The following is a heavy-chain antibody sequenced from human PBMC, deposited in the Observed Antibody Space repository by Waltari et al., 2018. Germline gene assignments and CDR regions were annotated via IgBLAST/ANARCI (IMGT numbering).Heavy chain of an antibody. V-gene: IGHV3-9*03. Sequence: LEWVSGISWNSGSIGYADSVKGRFTISRDNAKNSLYLQMNSLRAEDMALYYCAKDITSGYRGRAFDIWGQGTMVTVSS. D-gene: IGHD5-12*01. J-gene: IGHJ3*02. CDR2: ISWNSGSI. CDR3: AKDITSGYRGRAFDI.